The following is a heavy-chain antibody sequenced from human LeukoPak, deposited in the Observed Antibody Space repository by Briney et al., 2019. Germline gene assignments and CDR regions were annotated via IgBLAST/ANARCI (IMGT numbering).Heavy chain of an antibody. J-gene: IGHJ4*02. CDR3: AKGNILTGYYTYYFDY. D-gene: IGHD3-9*01. CDR1: GFSFRSYP. Sequence: GGSLRLSCAASGFSFRSYPMSWVRQAPGKGLEWVSTISGSGGSTYYADSVKGRFTISRDNSKNTLYLQMNSLRAEDTAVYYCAKGNILTGYYTYYFDYWGQGTLVTVSS. CDR2: ISGSGGST. V-gene: IGHV3-23*01.